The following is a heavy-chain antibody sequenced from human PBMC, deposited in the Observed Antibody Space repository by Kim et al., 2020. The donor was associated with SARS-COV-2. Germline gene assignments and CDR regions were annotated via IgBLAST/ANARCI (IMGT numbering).Heavy chain of an antibody. V-gene: IGHV4-34*01. Sequence: SETLSLTCAVYGGSFSGYYWSWTRQPPGKGLEWIGEINNSGSTNYNPSLKSRVTISVDTSKNQFSLKLSSVTAADTAVYYCARLRRDGYNCVDYWGQGTLLAVSS. D-gene: IGHD5-12*01. CDR3: ARLRRDGYNCVDY. J-gene: IGHJ4*02. CDR1: GGSFSGYY. CDR2: INNSGST.